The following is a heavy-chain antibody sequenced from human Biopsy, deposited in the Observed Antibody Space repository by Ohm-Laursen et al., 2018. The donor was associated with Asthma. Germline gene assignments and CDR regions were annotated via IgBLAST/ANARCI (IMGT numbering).Heavy chain of an antibody. CDR2: ISYDGNHK. Sequence: SLRLSCSASGFMFRSFGMHWVRQAPGKGLGWVAVISYDGNHKFYEDSVKGRFTISRDNAKNSLFLQMNNLRAEDTAVYYCVRSGTKWELYDAFDIWGQGTMVTVSS. CDR1: GFMFRSFG. J-gene: IGHJ3*02. D-gene: IGHD1/OR15-1a*01. V-gene: IGHV3-33*05. CDR3: VRSGTKWELYDAFDI.